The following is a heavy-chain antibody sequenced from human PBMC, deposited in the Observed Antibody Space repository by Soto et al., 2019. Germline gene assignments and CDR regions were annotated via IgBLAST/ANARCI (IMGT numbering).Heavy chain of an antibody. CDR2: IYPSDSYT. V-gene: IGHV5-10-1*01. CDR1: GYSFTSYW. D-gene: IGHD5-18*01. Sequence: PGESLKISCKGSGYSFTSYWIGWVRQMPGKGLEWMGIIYPSDSYTNYSPSFQGHVTISADKSISTAYLQWSSLKASDTAMYYCARTSMQSRGYSYGHGGMDVWGQGTTVTVSS. CDR3: ARTSMQSRGYSYGHGGMDV. J-gene: IGHJ6*02.